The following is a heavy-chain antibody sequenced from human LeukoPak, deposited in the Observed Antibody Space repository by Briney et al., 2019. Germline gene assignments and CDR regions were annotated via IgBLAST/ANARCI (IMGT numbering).Heavy chain of an antibody. V-gene: IGHV1-2*02. CDR2: INPNNGGT. CDR3: ARELAFCTATSCPLYHY. J-gene: IGHJ4*02. D-gene: IGHD2-2*01. CDR1: GYRFTDYY. Sequence: ASVKVSCKASGYRFTDYYVHWVRQAPGQGLEWKGWINPNNGGTIYAQKFYGRVTMTRVTSITTAYMELNRLTSDDTAAYYCARELAFCTATSCPLYHYWGQGTLVTVSS.